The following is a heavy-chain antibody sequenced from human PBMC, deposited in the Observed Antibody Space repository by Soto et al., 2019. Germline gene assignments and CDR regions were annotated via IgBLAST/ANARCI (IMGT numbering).Heavy chain of an antibody. Sequence: QVHLQESGPGLVKPSGTLSLTCAVSGDSISSTNWWSWVRQPPGKGLAWIGEIYHSGSTNYNPSLKRRVTISVDKSKNHFSLELSSVTAADTAVYYCARGGTGGIDYWGQGTLVTVSS. CDR1: GDSISSTNW. CDR2: IYHSGST. CDR3: ARGGTGGIDY. J-gene: IGHJ4*02. D-gene: IGHD2-8*02. V-gene: IGHV4-4*02.